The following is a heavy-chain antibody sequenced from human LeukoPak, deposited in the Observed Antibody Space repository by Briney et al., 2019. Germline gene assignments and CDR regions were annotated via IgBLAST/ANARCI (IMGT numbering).Heavy chain of an antibody. V-gene: IGHV3-7*01. CDR3: AREGDTSPGLDY. CDR2: IRQDGDEK. CDR1: GFSLSRDW. Sequence: GGSLRLSCTASGFSLSRDWMSWVRQAPGKGLERVANIRQDGDEKHYVDSVKGRLTISRDNAKNSVYLQMTSLRAEDTAVYFCAREGDTSPGLDYWGQGALVTVSS. J-gene: IGHJ4*02.